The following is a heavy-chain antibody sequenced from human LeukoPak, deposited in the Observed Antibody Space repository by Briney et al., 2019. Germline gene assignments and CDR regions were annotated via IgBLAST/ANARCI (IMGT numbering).Heavy chain of an antibody. J-gene: IGHJ4*02. CDR2: ISYDGSNK. CDR3: ARGLQIGFLEY. V-gene: IGHV3-30*04. CDR1: GFTFSSYA. Sequence: GGSLRLSCAASGFTFSSYAMHWVRQAPGKGLEWVAVISYDGSNKYYADSVKGRITISRDNSKNTLYLQMNSLRAEDTAVYYCARGLQIGFLEYWGQGTLVTVSS. D-gene: IGHD4-11*01.